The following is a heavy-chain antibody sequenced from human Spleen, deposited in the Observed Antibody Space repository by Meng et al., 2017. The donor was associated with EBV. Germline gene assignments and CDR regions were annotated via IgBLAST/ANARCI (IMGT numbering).Heavy chain of an antibody. Sequence: QVRLQDPGPGLVKPSGTLSLTCAVSGDSISTSNWWSWVRQPPGKGLEWIGEIFHSGNTNYNPSLKSRVTISVDTSKNQFSLNLTSVTAADTAVYYCATGMFSYGPFDTWGQGTLVTVSS. J-gene: IGHJ4*02. V-gene: IGHV4-4*02. D-gene: IGHD3-10*01. CDR2: IFHSGNT. CDR1: GDSISTSNW. CDR3: ATGMFSYGPFDT.